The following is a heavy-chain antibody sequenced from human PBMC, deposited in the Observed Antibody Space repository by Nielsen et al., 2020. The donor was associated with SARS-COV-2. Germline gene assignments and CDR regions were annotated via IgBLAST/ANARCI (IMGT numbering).Heavy chain of an antibody. V-gene: IGHV3-9*01. CDR2: ISWNSGSI. Sequence: SLKISCAASGFTFDDYAMHWVRQAPGKGLEWVSGISWNSGSIGYADSVKGRFTISRDNAKNSLYLQMNSLRAEDTALYYCAKSHGYYYYGMDVWGQGTTVTASS. CDR3: AKSHGYYYYGMDV. J-gene: IGHJ6*02. CDR1: GFTFDDYA.